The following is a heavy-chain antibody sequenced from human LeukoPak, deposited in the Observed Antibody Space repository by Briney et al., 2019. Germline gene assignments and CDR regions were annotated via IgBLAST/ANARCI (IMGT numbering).Heavy chain of an antibody. CDR2: IKQDGSEK. CDR1: GFTFSSYS. Sequence: GGSLRLSCTTSGFTFSSYSMNWVRQPPGKGLEWVANIKQDGSEKYYVDTVKGRFTISRDNAKNSLYLQMNSLRAEDTAVYYCASPGSVGDTGMPDYWGQGALVTVSS. J-gene: IGHJ4*02. CDR3: ASPGSVGDTGMPDY. V-gene: IGHV3-7*01. D-gene: IGHD5-18*01.